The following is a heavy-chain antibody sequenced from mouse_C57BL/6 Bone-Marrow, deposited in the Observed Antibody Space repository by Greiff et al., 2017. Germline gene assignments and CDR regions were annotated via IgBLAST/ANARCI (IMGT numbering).Heavy chain of an antibody. CDR3: ARERAY. CDR1: GYTFTSYG. V-gene: IGHV1-81*01. J-gene: IGHJ3*01. CDR2: IYPRSGNT. Sequence: QVQLQQSGAELARPGASVKLSCKASGYTFTSYGISWVKQRTGQGLEWIGEIYPRSGNTYYNEKFKGKATLTADKSSSTAHMELRSLTSEDSAVYFCARERAYWGQGTLVTVSA.